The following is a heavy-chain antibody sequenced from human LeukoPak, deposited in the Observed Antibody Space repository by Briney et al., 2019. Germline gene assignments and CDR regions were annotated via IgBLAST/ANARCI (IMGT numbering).Heavy chain of an antibody. CDR2: IYHSGST. CDR1: GGSISSSNW. D-gene: IGHD2-15*01. CDR3: ARNYCSGGSCYHGTPNAFDI. V-gene: IGHV4-4*02. J-gene: IGHJ3*02. Sequence: SETLSLTCAVSGGSISSSNWWSWVRQPPGKGLEWIGEIYHSGSTNYNPSLKSRLTISVDKSKKQFSLKLSSVTAADTAVYYCARNYCSGGSCYHGTPNAFDIWGQGTMVTVSS.